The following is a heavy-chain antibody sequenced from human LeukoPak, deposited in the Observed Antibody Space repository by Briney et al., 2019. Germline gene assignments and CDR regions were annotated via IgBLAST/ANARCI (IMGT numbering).Heavy chain of an antibody. D-gene: IGHD3-22*01. V-gene: IGHV3-66*02. CDR2: IYSGGST. CDR1: GFTVSSNY. J-gene: IGHJ5*02. CDR3: ARAGDSSGYYFANWFDP. Sequence: GGSLRLSCVASGFTVSSNYMSWVRQAPGKGLEWVSVIYSGGSTYYADSVKGRFTISRDNPKNTLYLQMNSLRAEDTAVYYCARAGDSSGYYFANWFDPWGQGTLVTVSS.